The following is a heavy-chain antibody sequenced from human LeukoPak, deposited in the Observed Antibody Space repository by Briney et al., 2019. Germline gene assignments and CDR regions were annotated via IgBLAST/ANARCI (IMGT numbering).Heavy chain of an antibody. CDR1: GGSFSGYY. V-gene: IGHV4-34*01. Sequence: SETLSLTCAVYGGSFSGYYWSWIRQPPGKGLEWIGEINHSGSTNYNPSLKSRVTISVDTSKNQFSLKLSFVTAADTAVYYCARGGRWLRFFPFDYWGQGTLVTVSS. CDR3: ARGGRWLRFFPFDY. CDR2: INHSGST. J-gene: IGHJ4*02. D-gene: IGHD5-12*01.